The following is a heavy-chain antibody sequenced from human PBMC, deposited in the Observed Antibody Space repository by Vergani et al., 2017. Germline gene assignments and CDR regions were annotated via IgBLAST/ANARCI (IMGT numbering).Heavy chain of an antibody. Sequence: QLQLQESGPGLVKPSATLSLTCSVSGASIRSSNYYWGWIRQPPGKGLEWIASIYYSGSTYYNPSLKSRVTISVDTSKNQFSLKLSSVTAADTAVYYCARAVGYYYDSSGSYWGQGTLVTVSS. CDR1: GASIRSSNYY. D-gene: IGHD3-22*01. V-gene: IGHV4-39*01. J-gene: IGHJ4*02. CDR2: IYYSGST. CDR3: ARAVGYYYDSSGSY.